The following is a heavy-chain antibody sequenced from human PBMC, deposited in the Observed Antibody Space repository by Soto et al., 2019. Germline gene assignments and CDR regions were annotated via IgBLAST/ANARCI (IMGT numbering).Heavy chain of an antibody. CDR1: GFTFSDYG. V-gene: IGHV3-30*18. Sequence: GGLRRSCTASGFTFSDYGMHWVRQAPGKGLEWVAVISYDSTNKYYGDSVKGRFTISRDNSKNTLYLQMNSLRAEDRAVYYCANDHGFDEFQLLYYSYYGLDVWGQGTTVTSP. D-gene: IGHD2-2*02. CDR3: ANDHGFDEFQLLYYSYYGLDV. J-gene: IGHJ6*02. CDR2: ISYDSTNK.